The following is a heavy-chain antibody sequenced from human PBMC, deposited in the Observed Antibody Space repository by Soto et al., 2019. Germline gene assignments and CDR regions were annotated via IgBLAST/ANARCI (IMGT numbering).Heavy chain of an antibody. CDR3: ARVDGSGSSTQNHWFEP. CDR2: ISAYNGNT. Sequence: QVQLVQSGAEVKKPGASVKVSCKSSGYTFTSYGISWVRQAPGQGLEWMGWISAYNGNTNYAQKLEGRVTRTTDSFTSTAYVERRSLRSEDTSVYYCARVDGSGSSTQNHWFEPWGQGTLVTASS. CDR1: GYTFTSYG. V-gene: IGHV1-18*01. D-gene: IGHD2-2*01. J-gene: IGHJ5*02.